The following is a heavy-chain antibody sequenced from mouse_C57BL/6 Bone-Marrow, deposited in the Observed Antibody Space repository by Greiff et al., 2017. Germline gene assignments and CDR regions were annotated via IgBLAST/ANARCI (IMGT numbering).Heavy chain of an antibody. CDR2: SYPRSGNT. D-gene: IGHD4-1*01. Sequence: VQLQQSGAELARPGASVKLSCKASGYTFTSYGISWVKQRTGQGLEWIGESYPRSGNTYYNEKFKGKATLSADKSSSTAYMEIHSLTSEDAAVYFCARRNLGAWFAYWGQETLVTVSA. CDR3: ARRNLGAWFAY. J-gene: IGHJ3*01. V-gene: IGHV1-81*01. CDR1: GYTFTSYG.